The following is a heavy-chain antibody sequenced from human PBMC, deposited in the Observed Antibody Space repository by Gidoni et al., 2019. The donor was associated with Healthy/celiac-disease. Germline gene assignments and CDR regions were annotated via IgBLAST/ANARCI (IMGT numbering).Heavy chain of an antibody. CDR2: IIPIFGTA. J-gene: IGHJ4*02. V-gene: IGHV1-69*06. CDR3: AIDRPGTSLDY. D-gene: IGHD1-1*01. CDR1: GGTFRGYA. Sequence: QVQLVQSGAEEKKPGSSVTVSCKASGGTFRGYALSWVRQAPGQGLEWMGGIIPIFGTANYAQKYQGRVTITADKSTSTAYMELSSLRSEDTAVYYCAIDRPGTSLDYWGQGTLVTVSS.